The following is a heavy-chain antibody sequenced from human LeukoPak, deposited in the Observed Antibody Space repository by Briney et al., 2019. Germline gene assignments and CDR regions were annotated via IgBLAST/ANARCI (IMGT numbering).Heavy chain of an antibody. CDR2: ISSSSSYI. CDR1: GFTSSSYS. V-gene: IGHV3-21*01. J-gene: IGHJ2*01. Sequence: GGSLRLSCAASGFTSSSYSMNWVRQAPGKGLESVSSISSSSSYIYYADSVKGRFTISRDSAKNSLYLQMNSLRAEDTAVYYCARAVVVELGTSRPYWYFDLWGRGTLVTVSS. D-gene: IGHD2-15*01. CDR3: ARAVVVELGTSRPYWYFDL.